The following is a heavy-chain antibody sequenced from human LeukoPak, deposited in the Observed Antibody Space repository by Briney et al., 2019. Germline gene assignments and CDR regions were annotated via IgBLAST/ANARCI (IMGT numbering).Heavy chain of an antibody. CDR2: INQDGNGK. CDR3: VKGNGRRAFDI. Sequence: GGSLRLSCAASGFTFSNFWMNWVRQAPGKGLEWVANINQDGNGKDYVDSVKGRFTISRDNAKNSLYLQMNSLRAEDTAVNYCVKGNGRRAFDIWGQGTMVTVSS. J-gene: IGHJ3*02. D-gene: IGHD1-14*01. CDR1: GFTFSNFW. V-gene: IGHV3-7*01.